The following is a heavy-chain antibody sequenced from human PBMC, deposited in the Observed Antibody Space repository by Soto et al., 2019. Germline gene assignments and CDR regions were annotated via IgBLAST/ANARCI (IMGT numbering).Heavy chain of an antibody. CDR2: IRSTTNYI. J-gene: IGHJ4*02. Sequence: EVQLVESGGGLVKPGGSLRLSCAASGFTFTRYSMNWVRQAPGKGLEWVSSIRSTTNYIYYGESMKGRFTISRDNAKNSRHREMNGLRAEDTAVYYFASESEHRTANFDYWGEGTLVSVSS. V-gene: IGHV3-21*06. CDR3: ASESEHRTANFDY. CDR1: GFTFTRYS.